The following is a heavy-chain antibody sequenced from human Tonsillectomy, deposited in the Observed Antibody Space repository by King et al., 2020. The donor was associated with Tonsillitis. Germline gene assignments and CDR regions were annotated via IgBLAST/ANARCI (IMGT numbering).Heavy chain of an antibody. CDR3: AREGSTQDYGNAFDI. J-gene: IGHJ3*02. V-gene: IGHV3-33*08. CDR2: IWYDGSNK. Sequence: VQLVESGGGVVQPGRSLRLSCAASGFTFSNYGMHWVRQAPGKGLEWVAVIWYDGSNKYYADSVKGRFTISRDNSKNTLSLPMNSLIAEDTAVYYCAREGSTQDYGNAFDIWGQGTMVTVSS. CDR1: GFTFSNYG. D-gene: IGHD4-17*01.